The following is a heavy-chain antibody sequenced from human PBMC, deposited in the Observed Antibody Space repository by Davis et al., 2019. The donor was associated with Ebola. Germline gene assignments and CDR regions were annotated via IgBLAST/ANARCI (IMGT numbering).Heavy chain of an antibody. CDR1: GRTFSSYA. J-gene: IGHJ6*02. D-gene: IGHD4-17*01. CDR2: IIPIFGTA. CDR3: ARPHYGDYGAYYYYGMDV. V-gene: IGHV1-69*06. Sequence: SVKVSCKASGRTFSSYAISWVRQAPGQGLEWMGGIIPIFGTANYAQKFQGRVTITADKSTSTAYMELSSLGSEDTAVYYCARPHYGDYGAYYYYGMDVWGQGTTVTVSS.